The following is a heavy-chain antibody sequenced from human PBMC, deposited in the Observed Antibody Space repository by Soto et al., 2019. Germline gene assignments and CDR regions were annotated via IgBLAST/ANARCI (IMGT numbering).Heavy chain of an antibody. CDR3: ARGGGYYDSSCYPLYYYYGIAV. V-gene: IGHV1-69*13. Sequence: SVKVSCKASGGTFSSYAISWVRQAPGQGLEWMGGIIPIFGTANYAQKFQGRVTITADESTSTAYMELSSLRSEDTAVYYCARGGGYYDSSCYPLYYYYGIAVWAQGTTVTGFS. D-gene: IGHD3-22*01. CDR2: IIPIFGTA. CDR1: GGTFSSYA. J-gene: IGHJ6*02.